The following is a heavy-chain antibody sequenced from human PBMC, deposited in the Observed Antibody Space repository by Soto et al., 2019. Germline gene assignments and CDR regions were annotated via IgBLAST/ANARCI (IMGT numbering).Heavy chain of an antibody. D-gene: IGHD6-19*01. Sequence: ESGPTLVNPTQTLTLTCIFSGFSLRTSGVGVGWIRQPPGKALEWLGFIYWNDDKRYSPSLKSRLTITKDTSKNQVVLTMTNMEPVDTATYYCAKSGSSGWYGWFDPWGQGTLVTVSS. V-gene: IGHV2-5*01. CDR2: IYWNDDK. CDR1: GFSLRTSGVG. CDR3: AKSGSSGWYGWFDP. J-gene: IGHJ5*02.